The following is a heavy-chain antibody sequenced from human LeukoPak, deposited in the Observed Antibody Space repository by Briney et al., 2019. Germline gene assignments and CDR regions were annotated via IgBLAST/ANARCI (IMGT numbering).Heavy chain of an antibody. V-gene: IGHV3-48*02. CDR2: ISTDSDSI. J-gene: IGHJ3*02. CDR1: GFTFSTYN. CDR3: ARDQFRIDAFDI. Sequence: GGSLRLSCAASGFTFSTYNMNWVRQAPGKGLEWVSYISTDSDSIYYADSVKGRFTISRDNAKNSLYLQMNSLRDEDTAVYYCARDQFRIDAFDIWGQGTMVTVSS. D-gene: IGHD2-15*01.